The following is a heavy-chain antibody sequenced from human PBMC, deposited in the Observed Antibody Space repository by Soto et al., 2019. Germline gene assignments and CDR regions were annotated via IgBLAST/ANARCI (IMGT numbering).Heavy chain of an antibody. CDR2: IYPGDSDT. CDR1: GYSVTIYG. J-gene: IGHJ6*02. Sequence: GASLTISCEVSGYSVTIYGIGWVRQMPGKGLEWMGIIYPGDSDTRYSPSFQGQVTISADKSISTAYLQWSSLKASDTAMYYCARKGLQPPMDVWGQGTTVTVSS. CDR3: ARKGLQPPMDV. V-gene: IGHV5-51*01. D-gene: IGHD4-4*01.